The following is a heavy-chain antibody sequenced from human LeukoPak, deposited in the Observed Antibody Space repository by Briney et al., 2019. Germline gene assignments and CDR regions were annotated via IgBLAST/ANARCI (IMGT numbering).Heavy chain of an antibody. CDR3: AREANPPGSFFDY. D-gene: IGHD6-6*01. CDR2: IYTSGST. V-gene: IGHV4-61*02. J-gene: IGHJ4*02. Sequence: SETLSLTCTVSGDSICSGSYYWNWIRQPAGKGLEWIGRIYTSGSTNYNPSLKSRVTISVDTSKNQFSLKLSSVTAADTAVYYCAREANPPGSFFDYWGQGTLVTVSS. CDR1: GDSICSGSYY.